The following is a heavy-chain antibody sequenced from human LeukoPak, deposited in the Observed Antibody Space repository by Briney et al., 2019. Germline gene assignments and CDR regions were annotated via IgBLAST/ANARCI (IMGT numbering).Heavy chain of an antibody. CDR3: AREPRARGPVLLWFGELVYPDHSLNRFDP. D-gene: IGHD3-10*01. Sequence: TGGSLRLSCAASGFTFSSYWMSWVRQAPGKGLEWVANIKQDGSEKYYVDSVKGRFTISRDNAKNSLYLQMNSLRAEDTAVYYCAREPRARGPVLLWFGELVYPDHSLNRFDPWGQGTLVTVSS. CDR1: GFTFSSYW. V-gene: IGHV3-7*01. J-gene: IGHJ5*02. CDR2: IKQDGSEK.